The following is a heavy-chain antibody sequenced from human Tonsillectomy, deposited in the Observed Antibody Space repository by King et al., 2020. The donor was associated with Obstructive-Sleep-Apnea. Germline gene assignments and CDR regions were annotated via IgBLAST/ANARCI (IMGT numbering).Heavy chain of an antibody. V-gene: IGHV3-49*03. J-gene: IGHJ4*02. Sequence: QLVQSGGDLVQPGRSLRLSCTASGFNFEDYGMTWIRQAPGKGLEWVGFIGSRVSGETSEYAASVRGRFTISRDDSKSIAYLQMNRLITEDTGLYYCTTEGPSDSGDDWGQGTLVAVSS. CDR1: GFNFEDYG. CDR2: IGSRVSGETS. D-gene: IGHD2-21*01. CDR3: TTEGPSDSGDD.